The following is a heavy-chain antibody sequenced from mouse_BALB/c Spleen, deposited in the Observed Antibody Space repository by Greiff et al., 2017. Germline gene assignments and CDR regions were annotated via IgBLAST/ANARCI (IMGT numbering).Heavy chain of an antibody. Sequence: EVQLVESGPGLVKPSQSLSLTCTVTGYSITSYYVWRWIRQVPGNKLGWMGYISYSGSTSYNPSLKSRITITRDTSKTQFFLQLNSVTTEDAATYYCARYDYDGGYYAMDYWGQGTSVTVSS. V-gene: IGHV3-2*02. CDR3: ARYDYDGGYYAMDY. CDR2: ISYSGST. CDR1: GYSITSYYV. D-gene: IGHD2-4*01. J-gene: IGHJ4*01.